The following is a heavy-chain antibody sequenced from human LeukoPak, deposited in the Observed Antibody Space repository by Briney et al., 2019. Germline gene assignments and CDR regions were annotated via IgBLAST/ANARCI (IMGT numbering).Heavy chain of an antibody. D-gene: IGHD5-18*01. CDR1: GYSFTSYW. CDR2: IYPGDSDT. CDR3: ARRYATATAIYYFDY. J-gene: IGHJ4*02. V-gene: IGHV5-51*01. Sequence: GESLKISCKGSGYSFTSYWIGWVRQMPGKGLEWMGIIYPGDSDTRYSPSFQGQVTISADKSISTAYLQWSSLKASDTAMYYCARRYATATAIYYFDYWGQGTLVTVSS.